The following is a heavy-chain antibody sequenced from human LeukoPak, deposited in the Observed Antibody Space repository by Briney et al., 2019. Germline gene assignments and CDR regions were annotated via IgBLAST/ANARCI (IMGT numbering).Heavy chain of an antibody. V-gene: IGHV3-15*01. CDR2: IKSKTDGGTT. CDR1: GFTFSSYG. D-gene: IGHD3-10*01. Sequence: GGSLRLSCAASGFTFSSYGMHWVRQAPGKGLEWVGCIKSKTDGGTTDYAAPVKGRFTISRDDSKNTLYLQMNSLKTEDTAVYYCTTGLFGIWFGEGNFDYWGQGTLVTVSS. J-gene: IGHJ4*02. CDR3: TTGLFGIWFGEGNFDY.